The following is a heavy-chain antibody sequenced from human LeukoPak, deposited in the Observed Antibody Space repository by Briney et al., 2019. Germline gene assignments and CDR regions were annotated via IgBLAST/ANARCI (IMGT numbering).Heavy chain of an antibody. CDR2: ISGSGGST. V-gene: IGHV3-23*01. CDR3: ATTDWYYDILTGDSRY. J-gene: IGHJ4*02. CDR1: GFTFSSYA. D-gene: IGHD3-9*01. Sequence: GGSLRPSCAASGFTFSSYAMSWVRQAPGKGLEWVSAISGSGGSTYYADSVKGRFTISRDNSKNTLYLQMNSLRAEDTAVYYCATTDWYYDILTGDSRYWGQGTLVTVSS.